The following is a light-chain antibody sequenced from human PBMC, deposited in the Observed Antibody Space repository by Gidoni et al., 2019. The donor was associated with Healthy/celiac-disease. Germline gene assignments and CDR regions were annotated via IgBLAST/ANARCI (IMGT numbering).Light chain of an antibody. CDR3: QQYDNLPRT. V-gene: IGKV1-33*01. J-gene: IGKJ2*01. CDR1: QDIRNY. Sequence: DIQMTQSPSSLSASVGDRVTITRQASQDIRNYLNWFQQKPGKAPKLLIYDASNLETGVPSRFSGSGSGTRFTFTISSLQPEDIATYYCQQYDNLPRTFGQGTKLEIK. CDR2: DAS.